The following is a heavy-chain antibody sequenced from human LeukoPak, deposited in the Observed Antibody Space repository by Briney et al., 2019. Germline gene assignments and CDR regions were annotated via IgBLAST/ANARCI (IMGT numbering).Heavy chain of an antibody. Sequence: PSETLSLTCAVYGGSFSGYYWSWIRQPPGKGLEWIGSIYYSGSTYYNPSLRSRVTISVDTSKNQFSLKLSSVTAADTAVHYCARHLIAVAGTGSVFDIWGQGTTVTVSS. D-gene: IGHD6-19*01. CDR1: GGSFSGYY. J-gene: IGHJ3*02. CDR2: IYYSGST. CDR3: ARHLIAVAGTGSVFDI. V-gene: IGHV4-34*01.